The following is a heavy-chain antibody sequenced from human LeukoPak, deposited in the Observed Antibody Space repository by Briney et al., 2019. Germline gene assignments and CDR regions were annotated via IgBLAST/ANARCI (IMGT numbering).Heavy chain of an antibody. J-gene: IGHJ4*02. D-gene: IGHD3-3*01. Sequence: PSETLSLTCTVSGGSISSYYWSWIRQPPGKGLEWIGYIYYSGSTNYNPYLKSRVTISVDTSKNQFSLKLSSVTAADTAVYYCARANYDFWSGYYGYWGQGTLVTVSS. CDR1: GGSISSYY. CDR2: IYYSGST. V-gene: IGHV4-59*01. CDR3: ARANYDFWSGYYGY.